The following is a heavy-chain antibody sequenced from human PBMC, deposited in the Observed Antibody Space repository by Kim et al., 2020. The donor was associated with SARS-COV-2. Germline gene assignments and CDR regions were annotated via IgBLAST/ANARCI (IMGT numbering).Heavy chain of an antibody. D-gene: IGHD2-8*01. CDR1: GASINNNY. CDR2: IHSTGTT. Sequence: SETLSLTCTVSGASINNNYWTWIRQSPEKGLEWIGYIHSTGTTEYNPSLEGRVTLSIDTSRNQFSLTLRSATAADTAMYFCGRNGVYLDVWGKGTTVTVSS. CDR3: GRNGVYLDV. V-gene: IGHV4-59*08. J-gene: IGHJ6*03.